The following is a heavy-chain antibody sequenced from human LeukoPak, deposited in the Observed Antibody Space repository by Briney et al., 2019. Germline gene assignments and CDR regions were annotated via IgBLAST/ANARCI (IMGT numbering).Heavy chain of an antibody. V-gene: IGHV3-21*01. J-gene: IGHJ3*02. Sequence: GGSLRLSCAASGFTFSNYRMNWVRQAPGKGLEWVASISSSSIYIYYADSLKGRFTISRDNAKNSLYLQMNSLRAEDTAVYYCARGRDGYNLVDAFDIWGQGIMVTVSS. D-gene: IGHD5-24*01. CDR1: GFTFSNYR. CDR2: ISSSSIYI. CDR3: ARGRDGYNLVDAFDI.